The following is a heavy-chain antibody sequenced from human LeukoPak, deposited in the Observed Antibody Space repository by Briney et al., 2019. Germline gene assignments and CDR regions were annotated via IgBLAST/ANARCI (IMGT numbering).Heavy chain of an antibody. CDR2: IYTGGNT. CDR3: ATISDLLYYFDS. V-gene: IGHV3-66*01. CDR1: GFTVSSTY. J-gene: IGHJ4*02. Sequence: GGSLRLSCAASGFTVSSTYMSWVRQAPGKGLEWVSLIYTGGNTYYADSVKGRFTLSRDSSKNTVYLQMNSLRVEDTAMYYCATISDLLYYFDSWGQGTLVTVSS.